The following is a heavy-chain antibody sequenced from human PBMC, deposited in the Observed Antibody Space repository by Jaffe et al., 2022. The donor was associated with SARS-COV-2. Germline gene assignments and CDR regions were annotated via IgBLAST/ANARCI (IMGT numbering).Heavy chain of an antibody. J-gene: IGHJ4*02. Sequence: QVQLQESGPGLVKPSETLSLTCTVSGGSISRYYWNWVRQPPGKGLEWIGYIYNSGSTKYNPNYNPSLKSRVTISVDTSKNQFSLKLSSVTAADTAVYYCARASIVGSYYGNFDYWGQGTLVTVSS. D-gene: IGHD1-26*01. CDR3: ARASIVGSYYGNFDY. CDR2: IYNSGSTKYNP. CDR1: GGSISRYY. V-gene: IGHV4-59*01.